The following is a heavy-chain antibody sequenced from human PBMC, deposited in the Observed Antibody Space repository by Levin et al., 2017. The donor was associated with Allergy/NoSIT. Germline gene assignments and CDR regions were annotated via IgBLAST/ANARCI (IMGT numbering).Heavy chain of an antibody. J-gene: IGHJ4*02. CDR1: GGSISSSHYY. CDR2: IYYSGST. Sequence: SETLSLTCTVSGGSISSSHYYWSWIRQPPGKGLEWIGYIYYSGSTYYNPSLKSRVTISIDTSKNQFSLQLSSVTAADTAVYYCARDLIAKGVAEYWGQGTLVTVSS. CDR3: ARDLIAKGVAEY. V-gene: IGHV4-30-4*01. D-gene: IGHD3-10*01.